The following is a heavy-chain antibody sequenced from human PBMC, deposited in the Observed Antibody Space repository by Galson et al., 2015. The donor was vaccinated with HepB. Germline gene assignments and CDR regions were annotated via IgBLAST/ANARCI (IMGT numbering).Heavy chain of an antibody. Sequence: SVKVSCKASGGTFSRFILSWVRQAPGQGLEWIGGNIPLFATIKYAHKFQDRVIISADESTSTTYLELSNLRSDDTAIYYCGRSSYPVVEPPAVPFDYWGQGTLVTVSS. CDR1: GGTFSRFI. V-gene: IGHV1-69*13. CDR2: NIPLFATI. CDR3: GRSSYPVVEPPAVPFDY. D-gene: IGHD2-15*01. J-gene: IGHJ4*02.